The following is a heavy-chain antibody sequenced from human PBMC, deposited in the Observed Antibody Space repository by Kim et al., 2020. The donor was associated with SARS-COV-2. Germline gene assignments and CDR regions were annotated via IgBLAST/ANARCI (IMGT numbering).Heavy chain of an antibody. Sequence: ASVKVSCKASGYTFTSYGISWVRQAPGQGLEWMGWISAYNGNTNYAQKLQGRVTMTTDTSTSTAYMELRSLRSDDTAVYYCAAHIVVVTATYYYYGMDVWGQGTTVTVSS. D-gene: IGHD2-21*02. V-gene: IGHV1-18*04. CDR1: GYTFTSYG. CDR2: ISAYNGNT. CDR3: AAHIVVVTATYYYYGMDV. J-gene: IGHJ6*02.